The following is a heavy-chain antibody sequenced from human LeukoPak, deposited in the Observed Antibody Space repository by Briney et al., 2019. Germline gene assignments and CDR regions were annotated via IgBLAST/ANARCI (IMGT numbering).Heavy chain of an antibody. Sequence: HGGSLRLSCAASGFSVSSNHMTWVRQAPGKGLEWVSTIYYDGNTYYADSVQGRFTISRDNSKNTLYFQMNSLRAEDTAVYYCATGTDAYKSGCWGLGTLVTVSS. V-gene: IGHV3-66*01. D-gene: IGHD5-24*01. J-gene: IGHJ1*01. CDR1: GFSVSSNH. CDR3: ATGTDAYKSGC. CDR2: IYYDGNT.